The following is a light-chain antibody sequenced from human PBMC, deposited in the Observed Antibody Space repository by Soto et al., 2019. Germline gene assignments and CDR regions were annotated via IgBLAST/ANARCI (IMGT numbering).Light chain of an antibody. Sequence: QSALTQPRSVSGSHGQSVTISCTGTSSDVGRYDYVSWYQQHPGKAPKLIIYDVSERPSGVPDRFSGSKFGNTASLTISGLQAEDEADYSCCSFAGSYTYVFGTGTKVTVL. V-gene: IGLV2-11*01. J-gene: IGLJ1*01. CDR3: CSFAGSYTYV. CDR1: SSDVGRYDY. CDR2: DVS.